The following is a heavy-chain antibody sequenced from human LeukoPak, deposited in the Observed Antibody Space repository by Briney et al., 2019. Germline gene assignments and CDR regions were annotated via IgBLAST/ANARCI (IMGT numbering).Heavy chain of an antibody. CDR3: SGDSKTAGIYCYYYYMDV. Sequence: GGSLRLSCAASGFTFSSNYMSWVRQAPGKGLELASVIYSGGSTYYSDSVKGRFTISTDNSNNTPYLQIISLIAADPAVLYCSGDSKTAGIYCYYYYMDVGGEGTTVTVSS. J-gene: IGHJ6*03. D-gene: IGHD1-14*01. CDR1: GFTFSSNY. CDR2: IYSGGST. V-gene: IGHV3-53*01.